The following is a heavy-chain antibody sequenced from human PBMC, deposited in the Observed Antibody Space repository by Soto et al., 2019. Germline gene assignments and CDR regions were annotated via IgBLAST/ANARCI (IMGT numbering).Heavy chain of an antibody. D-gene: IGHD6-13*01. Sequence: QVQLVQSGAEVKKPGSSVKVSCKASGGTFSSYTISWVRQAPGQGLEWMGRIIPILGIANYAQKFQGRVTITADKPTSTAYMELSSLRSEDTAVYYCARHATIAAAGTGGGYWGQGTLVTVSS. V-gene: IGHV1-69*02. CDR3: ARHATIAAAGTGGGY. CDR1: GGTFSSYT. CDR2: IIPILGIA. J-gene: IGHJ4*02.